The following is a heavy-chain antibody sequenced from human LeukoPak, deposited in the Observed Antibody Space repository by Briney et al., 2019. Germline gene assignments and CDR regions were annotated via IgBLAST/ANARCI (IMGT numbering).Heavy chain of an antibody. J-gene: IGHJ3*02. CDR3: ASSYSSGWYRGDAFDI. D-gene: IGHD6-19*01. CDR2: IYPGDSDT. CDR1: GYSFTSYW. V-gene: IGHV5-51*01. Sequence: GESLKISCKGSGYSFTSYWIGWVRQMPGKGLERMGIIYPGDSDTRYSPSFQGQVTISADKSISTAYLQWSSLKASDTAMYYCASSYSSGWYRGDAFDIWGQGTMVTVSS.